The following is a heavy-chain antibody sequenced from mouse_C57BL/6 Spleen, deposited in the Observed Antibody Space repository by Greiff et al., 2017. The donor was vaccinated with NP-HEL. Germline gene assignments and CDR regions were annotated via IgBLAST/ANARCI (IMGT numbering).Heavy chain of an antibody. Sequence: QVQLQQPGAELVKPGASVKLSCKASGYTFTSYWMHWVKQRPRQGLEWIGMIHPTSGSTNYNEKFKDKATLTVDKSSSTAYMQLSSLTSEDSAVYYCARAGAETRNFDYWGQGTTLTVSS. V-gene: IGHV1-64*01. CDR1: GYTFTSYW. J-gene: IGHJ2*01. CDR3: ARAGAETRNFDY. CDR2: IHPTSGST.